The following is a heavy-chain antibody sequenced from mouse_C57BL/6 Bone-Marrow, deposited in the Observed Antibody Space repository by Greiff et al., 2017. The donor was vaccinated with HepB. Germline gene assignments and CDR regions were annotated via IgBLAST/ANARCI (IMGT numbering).Heavy chain of an antibody. CDR3: AGKRGDRPFAY. D-gene: IGHD2-13*01. Sequence: QVQLQQSGAELARPGASVKLSCKASGYTFTSYGISWVKQRTGQGLEWIGEIYPRSGNTYYNEKFKGKATLTADKSSSTAYMELRSLTSDDSAVYYCAGKRGDRPFAYWGQGTLVTVSA. CDR2: IYPRSGNT. CDR1: GYTFTSYG. J-gene: IGHJ3*01. V-gene: IGHV1-81*01.